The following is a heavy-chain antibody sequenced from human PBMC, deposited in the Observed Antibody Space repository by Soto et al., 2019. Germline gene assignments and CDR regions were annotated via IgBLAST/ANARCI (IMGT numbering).Heavy chain of an antibody. CDR1: GGSFSGYS. CDR2: INHSGST. CDR3: ASPGKRTPVTTANRERSAYNWFDP. J-gene: IGHJ5*02. V-gene: IGHV4-34*01. Sequence: QVQLQQWGAGLLKPSETLSLTCAVYGGSFSGYSLSWIRQPPGKGLEWFGEINHSGSTNYNPSLKNRVTISVDTSKNQCPLKLSSVTAADTAVYYCASPGKRTPVTTANRERSAYNWFDPWGQGNLVTVSS. D-gene: IGHD1-1*01.